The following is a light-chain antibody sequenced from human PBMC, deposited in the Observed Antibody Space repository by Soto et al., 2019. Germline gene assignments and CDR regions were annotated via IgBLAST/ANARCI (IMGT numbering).Light chain of an antibody. CDR3: QQYNNWPLT. V-gene: IGKV3-15*01. CDR2: GAS. J-gene: IGKJ4*01. Sequence: EIVMTQSPATLSASPGERATLSCRASQSVSSKLAWYQQKPGQAPRLLIFGASSRATGIPARFSGSGSGTEFTLTISPLQSEDFAVYYCQQYNNWPLTFGGGTKVEIK. CDR1: QSVSSK.